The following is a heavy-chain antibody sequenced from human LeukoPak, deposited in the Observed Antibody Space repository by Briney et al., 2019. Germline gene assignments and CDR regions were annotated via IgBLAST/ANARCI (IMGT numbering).Heavy chain of an antibody. D-gene: IGHD1-26*01. V-gene: IGHV4-39*07. J-gene: IGHJ4*02. CDR3: ATKRGIVGDLN. CDR1: GGSIITSTYH. CDR2: FYYTGDT. Sequence: PSETLSLTCTVSGGSIITSTYHWGWIRQAPGKGLEWIGTFYYTGDTNYNPSLKSRVTISVDTSKNQFSLKLSSVTAADSAVYYCATKRGIVGDLNWGQGTLVTVSS.